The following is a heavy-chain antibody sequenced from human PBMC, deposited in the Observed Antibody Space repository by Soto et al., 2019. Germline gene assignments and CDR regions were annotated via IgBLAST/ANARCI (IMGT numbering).Heavy chain of an antibody. CDR3: VRTAREGAVAPHWFDR. J-gene: IGHJ5*02. D-gene: IGHD2-21*02. V-gene: IGHV4-30-4*01. Sequence: SETLSLTCTVSGASIRSTDYYWSWIRQAPGKGLEWIGYVYYTGSTYYNPSLMSRLTISVDTSKNQFSLKLTSVTAVETAVYYCVRTAREGAVAPHWFDRWGQGTQVTVSS. CDR1: GASIRSTDYY. CDR2: VYYTGST.